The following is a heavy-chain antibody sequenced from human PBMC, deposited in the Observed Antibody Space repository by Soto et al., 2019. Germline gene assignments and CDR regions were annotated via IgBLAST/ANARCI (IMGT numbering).Heavy chain of an antibody. CDR1: GYTFTGYY. CDR3: ARDLTAAAGEGYYYYGLDV. CDR2: INPNSGGT. J-gene: IGHJ6*02. D-gene: IGHD6-13*01. V-gene: IGHV1-2*04. Sequence: ASVKVSCKASGYTFTGYYMHWVRQAPGQGLEWMGWINPNSGGTNYAQKFQGWVTMTRDTSISTAYMELSRLRSDDTAVYYCARDLTAAAGEGYYYYGLDVWGQATTVTVSS.